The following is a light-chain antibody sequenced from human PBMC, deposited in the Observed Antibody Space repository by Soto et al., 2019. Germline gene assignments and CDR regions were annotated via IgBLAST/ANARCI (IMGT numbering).Light chain of an antibody. CDR3: PPYNNWPAIT. CDR2: GIS. CDR1: QSLTSY. V-gene: IGKV3-15*01. Sequence: EIVMTQSAATLSVSPGETATLSFSSSQSLTSYLAWYQQKPDQAPRLLIYGISTRATDIPARFSGSGSGTEFTLTISSMQSDDSAVYYCPPYNNWPAITFGQGTRLEI. J-gene: IGKJ5*01.